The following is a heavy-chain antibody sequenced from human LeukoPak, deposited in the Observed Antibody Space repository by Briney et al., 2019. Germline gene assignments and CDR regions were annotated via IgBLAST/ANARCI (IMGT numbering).Heavy chain of an antibody. CDR3: ARYIYQSGSDSAFDA. J-gene: IGHJ4*02. CDR1: GGSISSGDYY. V-gene: IGHV4-31*03. CDR2: MNDKGYT. D-gene: IGHD3-10*01. Sequence: PSETLSLTCTVSGGSISSGDYYSSWIRQNPGKGLEWIGYMNDKGYTAYKPSLKSRLTLSVDTSENQFSLRLSSVTAADTAVYHCARYIYQSGSDSAFDAWGQGTLVTVSS.